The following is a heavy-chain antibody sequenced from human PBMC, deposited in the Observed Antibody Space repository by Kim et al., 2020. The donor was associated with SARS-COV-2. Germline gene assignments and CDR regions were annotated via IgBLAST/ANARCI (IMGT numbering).Heavy chain of an antibody. Sequence: GGSLRLSCAASGFTFSSYWMSWVRQAPGKGLEWVANINQDGSAKYYVDSVKGRFTISRDNAKNSLYLQMNSLRAEDTAVYYCARVNLCSGGSCYLGNFDYWGQGTLVTVSS. CDR1: GFTFSSYW. CDR2: INQDGSAK. CDR3: ARVNLCSGGSCYLGNFDY. D-gene: IGHD2-15*01. V-gene: IGHV3-7*03. J-gene: IGHJ4*02.